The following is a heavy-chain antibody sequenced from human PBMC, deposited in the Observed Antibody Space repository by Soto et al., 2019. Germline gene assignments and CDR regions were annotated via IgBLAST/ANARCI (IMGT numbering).Heavy chain of an antibody. V-gene: IGHV3-7*03. Sequence: GESLRLSCAASGFTFSSYWMSWVRQAPGKGLEWVANIKQDGSEKYYVDSVKGRFTISRDNAKNSLYLQMNSLRAEDTAVYYCAREMRSYDYVWGSYRPDAFDIWGQGTMVTVSS. D-gene: IGHD3-16*02. CDR3: AREMRSYDYVWGSYRPDAFDI. J-gene: IGHJ3*02. CDR1: GFTFSSYW. CDR2: IKQDGSEK.